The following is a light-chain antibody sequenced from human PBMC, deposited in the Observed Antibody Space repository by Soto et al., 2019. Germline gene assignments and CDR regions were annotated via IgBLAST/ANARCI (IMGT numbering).Light chain of an antibody. V-gene: IGKV1-39*01. J-gene: IGKJ3*01. CDR1: QRLFSF. Sequence: DIQMTQSPSSLSASVGDSVTLTCRASQRLFSFLNWYQQAPGRAPKLLISTAYKLQSGVPSRFSGSDSGTEFTLTISSLQPEDFAIYFCQQTYSAPFTFGPGTKVDVK. CDR3: QQTYSAPFT. CDR2: TAY.